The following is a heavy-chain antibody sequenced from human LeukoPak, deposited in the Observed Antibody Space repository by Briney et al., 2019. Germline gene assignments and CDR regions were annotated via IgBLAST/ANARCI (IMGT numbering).Heavy chain of an antibody. CDR2: IIPIFGTA. CDR3: ARTPKSETYYYDSSGYSPFDY. J-gene: IGHJ4*02. D-gene: IGHD3-22*01. CDR1: GGTFSSYA. Sequence: ASVKVSCKASGGTFSSYAISWVRQAPGQGLEWMGGIIPIFGTANYAQQLQGRVTITTDESTSTVYTELSSLRSEDTAVYYCARTPKSETYYYDSSGYSPFDYWGQGTLVTVSS. V-gene: IGHV1-69*05.